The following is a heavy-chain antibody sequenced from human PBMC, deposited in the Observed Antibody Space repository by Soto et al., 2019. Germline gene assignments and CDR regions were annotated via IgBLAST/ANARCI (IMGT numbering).Heavy chain of an antibody. CDR1: GFTFSSYE. Sequence: GGSLRLSCAASGFTFSSYEMNWVRQAPGKGLEWVSYISSSGSTIYYADSVKGRFTISRDNAKNSLYLQMSSLRAEDTAVYYCARDNYGMDVWGQGTTVTVSS. CDR2: ISSSGSTI. V-gene: IGHV3-48*03. CDR3: ARDNYGMDV. J-gene: IGHJ6*02.